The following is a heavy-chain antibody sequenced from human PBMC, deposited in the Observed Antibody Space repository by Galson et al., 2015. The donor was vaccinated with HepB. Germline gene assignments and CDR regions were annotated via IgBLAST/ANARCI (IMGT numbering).Heavy chain of an antibody. D-gene: IGHD3-9*01. Sequence: SLRLSCAASGFTFSSYAMHWVRQAPGKGLEWVAVISYDGSNKYYADSVKGRFTISRDNSKNTLYLQMNSLRAEDTAVYYCARDSHFDSVGGWSQGTLVTVSS. CDR2: ISYDGSNK. V-gene: IGHV3-30*04. CDR1: GFTFSSYA. J-gene: IGHJ4*02. CDR3: ARDSHFDSVGG.